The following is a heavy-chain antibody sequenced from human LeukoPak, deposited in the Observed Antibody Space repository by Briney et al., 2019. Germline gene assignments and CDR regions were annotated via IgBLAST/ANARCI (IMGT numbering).Heavy chain of an antibody. V-gene: IGHV1-46*01. CDR3: ARHCEIYDSTSRGSLPADY. CDR2: INPSGGST. Sequence: GASVKVSCKASGYTFTSYYMHWVRQAPGQGLEWMGIINPSGGSTSYAQKFQGRVTMTKDTTTSTVYMELSSLRYEDTAVYYCARHCEIYDSTSRGSLPADYWGQGTLVTVSS. D-gene: IGHD3-22*01. CDR1: GYTFTSYY. J-gene: IGHJ4*02.